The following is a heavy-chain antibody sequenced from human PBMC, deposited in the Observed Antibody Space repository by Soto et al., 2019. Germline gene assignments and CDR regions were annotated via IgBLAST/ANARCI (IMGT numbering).Heavy chain of an antibody. CDR1: GGSISSGDYY. CDR3: ARVRMTTVTDY. V-gene: IGHV4-30-4*01. CDR2: IYYSGST. J-gene: IGHJ4*02. Sequence: SETLSLTCTVSGGSISSGDYYWSWIRQPPGKGLEWIGYIYYSGSTYYNPSLKSRVTISVDTSKNQFSLKLSSVTAADTAVYYCARVRMTTVTDYWGQGTLVTVSS. D-gene: IGHD4-4*01.